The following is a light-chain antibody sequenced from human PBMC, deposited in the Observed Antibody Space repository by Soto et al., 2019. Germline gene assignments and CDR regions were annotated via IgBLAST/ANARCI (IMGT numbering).Light chain of an antibody. CDR1: QSVSSSY. CDR2: GAS. Sequence: EIVLTQSPGTLSLSPGEIATLSCRASQSVSSSYLAWYQQKPDQAPRLIIYGASSRATGIPDRFSGSGSGTDFTLTISRLEPADFAVYYCQQYGSSLFTFGPGTKVDIK. J-gene: IGKJ3*01. V-gene: IGKV3-20*01. CDR3: QQYGSSLFT.